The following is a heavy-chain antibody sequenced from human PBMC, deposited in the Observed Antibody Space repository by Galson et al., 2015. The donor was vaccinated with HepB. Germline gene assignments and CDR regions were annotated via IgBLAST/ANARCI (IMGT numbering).Heavy chain of an antibody. J-gene: IGHJ3*02. CDR1: GYSFTSYW. CDR2: IYPGDSDT. D-gene: IGHD3-22*01. CDR3: AREENYYDSGSLYYGYAFDI. Sequence: QSGAEVKKPGESLKISCKGSGYSFTSYWIGWVRQMPGKGLEWMGIIYPGDSDTRYSPSFQGQVTISADKSISTAYLQWSSLKASDTAMYYCAREENYYDSGSLYYGYAFDIWGQGTMVTVSS. V-gene: IGHV5-51*03.